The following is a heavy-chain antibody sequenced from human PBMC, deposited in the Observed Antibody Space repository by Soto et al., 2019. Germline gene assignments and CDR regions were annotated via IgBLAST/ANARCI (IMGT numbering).Heavy chain of an antibody. D-gene: IGHD3-22*01. Sequence: GGSLSVSFAASGSTFSSCSMNWVRPATGKGLEWVSSIGGSSSYICYAAPVKGRFTISRDNAKNSRYLQMNSLRAEDTAVYYCAKDDDSSGPILYYFGMDVGGQGTTVTVSS. CDR3: AKDDDSSGPILYYFGMDV. CDR2: IGGSSSYI. J-gene: IGHJ6*02. CDR1: GSTFSSCS. V-gene: IGHV3-21*01.